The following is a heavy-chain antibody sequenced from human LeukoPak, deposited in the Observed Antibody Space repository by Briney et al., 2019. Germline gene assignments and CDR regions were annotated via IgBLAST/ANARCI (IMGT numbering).Heavy chain of an antibody. V-gene: IGHV4-59*01. CDR2: IYYSGST. CDR1: GGSISSYY. J-gene: IGHJ5*02. Sequence: SETLSLTCTVSGGSISSYYWSWIRQPPGKGLEWIGYIYYSGSTNYNPYLKSRVTISVDTSKNQFSLKLSSVTAADTAVYYCAREMWSAAATTYDWFDPWGQGTLVTVSS. CDR3: AREMWSAAATTYDWFDP. D-gene: IGHD6-13*01.